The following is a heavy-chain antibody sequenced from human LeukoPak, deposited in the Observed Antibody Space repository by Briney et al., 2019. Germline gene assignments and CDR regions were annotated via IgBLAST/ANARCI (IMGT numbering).Heavy chain of an antibody. J-gene: IGHJ4*02. V-gene: IGHV4-59*01. CDR2: VSYSGSA. D-gene: IGHD2-15*01. CDR3: ARDRGYCSGSNCYHYFDY. CDR1: GGSFSTYF. Sequence: SETLSLTCTVSGGSFSTYFWSWIRRPPGKGLEWIGYVSYSGSANYDPSLKSRVTMSVDTSKSQFSLKLTSVTAADTAVYYCARDRGYCSGSNCYHYFDYWGQGILVPVSS.